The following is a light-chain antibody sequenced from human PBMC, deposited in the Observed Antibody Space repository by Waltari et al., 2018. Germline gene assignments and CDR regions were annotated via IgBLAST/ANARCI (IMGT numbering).Light chain of an antibody. CDR1: QSVSSSY. CDR3: QQYGRSWNT. V-gene: IGKV3-20*01. J-gene: IGKJ2*01. CDR2: GAS. Sequence: EIVLTQSPGTLSLSPGERATLSCRASQSVSSSYLAWYQQKPGQAPRLLIHGASSMATVIPDRYSGIGSGTDFTLTSSRLEPEDFAVYYCQQYGRSWNTFGQGPKLEIK.